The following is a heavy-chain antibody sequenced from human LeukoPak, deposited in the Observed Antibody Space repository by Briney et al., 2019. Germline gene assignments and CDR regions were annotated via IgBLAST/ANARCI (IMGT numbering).Heavy chain of an antibody. CDR1: GGTFSSYA. V-gene: IGHV1-69*13. D-gene: IGHD6-6*01. CDR2: IVPIFGTA. J-gene: IGHJ4*02. CDR3: ASRSRGYSSSSVYFDY. Sequence: SVKVSCKASGGTFSSYAISWVRQAPGQGLEWMGGIVPIFGTANYAQKFQGRVTITADESTSTAYMELSSLRSEGTAVYYCASRSRGYSSSSVYFDYWGQGTLVTVSS.